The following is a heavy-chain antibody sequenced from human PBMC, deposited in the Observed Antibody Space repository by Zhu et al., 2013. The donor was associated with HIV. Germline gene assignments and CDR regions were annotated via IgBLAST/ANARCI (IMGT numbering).Heavy chain of an antibody. CDR2: IIPIIGTP. CDR1: GGTLSSYG. CDR3: ARDLKSVDYSELGY. J-gene: IGHJ4*02. V-gene: IGHV1-69*01. D-gene: IGHD4-4*01. Sequence: QMHLVQSGAEVKKPGSSVKVSCKGSGGTLSSYGISWVRQAPGQGLEWMGGIIPIIGTPNYAQNFQGRVTITADESQNTGYMELSSLRSDDTAIYYCARDLKSVDYSELGYWGQGTLVTVSS.